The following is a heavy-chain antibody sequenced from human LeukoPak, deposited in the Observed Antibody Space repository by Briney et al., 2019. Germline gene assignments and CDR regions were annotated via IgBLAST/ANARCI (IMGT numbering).Heavy chain of an antibody. CDR3: ARRTYVDY. V-gene: IGHV3-48*03. J-gene: IGHJ4*02. CDR1: GFTFSNYD. D-gene: IGHD3-16*01. CDR2: ISTSGGST. Sequence: PGGFLRLSCAASGFTFSNYDMIWVRQAPGKGLEWVSYISTSGGSTNYADSVKGRFTISRDNAKNSLYLQMNSLRAEDTALYYCARRTYVDYWGQGTLVTVSS.